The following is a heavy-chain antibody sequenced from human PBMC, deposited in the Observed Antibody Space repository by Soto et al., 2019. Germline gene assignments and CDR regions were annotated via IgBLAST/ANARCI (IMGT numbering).Heavy chain of an antibody. CDR2: IYYSGST. V-gene: IGHV4-39*01. D-gene: IGHD6-6*01. CDR1: GVYISSSSYY. CDR3: ARHGVQGLYIAARPDHWFDP. J-gene: IGHJ5*02. Sequence: SETLCLTYTVSGVYISSSSYYWGWIRQPPGKGLEWIGSIYYSGSTYYNPSLKSRVTISVDTSKNQFSLKLSSVTAADTAVYYCARHGVQGLYIAARPDHWFDPWGQGTLVTVSS.